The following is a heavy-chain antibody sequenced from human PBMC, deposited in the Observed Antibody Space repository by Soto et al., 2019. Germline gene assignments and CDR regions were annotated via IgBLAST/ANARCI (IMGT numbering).Heavy chain of an antibody. J-gene: IGHJ6*02. D-gene: IGHD2-21*02. Sequence: SETLSLTCTVSGGSISSDIYHWTWIRQSPGKGLEWIGYIYYSGSIFYNPSFKSRVTISVDTSKNQFSLQLSSVTAADTAVYFSAREDDGGDRDYYGLDVWGQGTTVTVSS. CDR2: IYYSGSI. CDR3: AREDDGGDRDYYGLDV. V-gene: IGHV4-30-4*08. CDR1: GGSISSDIYH.